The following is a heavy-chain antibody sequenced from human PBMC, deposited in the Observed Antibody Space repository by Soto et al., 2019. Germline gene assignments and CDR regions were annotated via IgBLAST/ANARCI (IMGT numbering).Heavy chain of an antibody. V-gene: IGHV4-39*01. D-gene: IGHD3-10*01. CDR2: TYSSGSI. CDR1: GGSITSTTYY. Sequence: QLQMQESGPGLAKPSETLSLTCTVSGGSITSTTYYWTWIRQPPGKGLDWIGSTYSSGSIYYNPSLKSPVTISVDTPKNQFSLSLDSGTAADPAVYYCVRRKTMWGVVPGLDYWGQGTLVTVS. CDR3: VRRKTMWGVVPGLDY. J-gene: IGHJ4*02.